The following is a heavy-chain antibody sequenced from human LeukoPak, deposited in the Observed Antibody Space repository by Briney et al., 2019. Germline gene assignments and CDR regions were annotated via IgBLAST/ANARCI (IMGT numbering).Heavy chain of an antibody. Sequence: PGGSLRLSCVVSGFPFSSFEMNWVRQAPGKGLEWVSYISSTFAIHYADSVKGRFTISRDNARDSLYLQMNSLRDEDTAVYYCARSLSGYNTDPFFEQWGQGALVTVSS. J-gene: IGHJ4*02. CDR1: GFPFSSFE. CDR2: ISSTFAI. V-gene: IGHV3-48*03. D-gene: IGHD5-12*01. CDR3: ARSLSGYNTDPFFEQ.